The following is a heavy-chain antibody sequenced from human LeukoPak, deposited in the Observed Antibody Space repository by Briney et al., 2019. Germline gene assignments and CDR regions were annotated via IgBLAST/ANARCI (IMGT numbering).Heavy chain of an antibody. CDR2: ISSDGSNT. J-gene: IGHJ5*01. Sequence: GGSLRLSCAVSGFTFSTYWMDWVRQVPGKGLVWVSRISSDGSNTAYADSVKGRFTISRDNAKNTMYSQMSSLRAEDTAVYYCAKRGDGGAWYDCWGQGTLVIVSS. CDR3: AKRGDGGAWYDC. V-gene: IGHV3-74*01. CDR1: GFTFSTYW. D-gene: IGHD5-24*01.